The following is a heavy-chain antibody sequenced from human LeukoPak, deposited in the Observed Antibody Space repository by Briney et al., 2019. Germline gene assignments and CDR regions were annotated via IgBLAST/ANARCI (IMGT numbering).Heavy chain of an antibody. CDR1: GYTFTSYY. V-gene: IGHV1-46*01. CDR2: INPSGGST. D-gene: IGHD4-23*01. CDR3: ARVVRWYSDF. Sequence: GASVKVSCKASGYTFTSYYMHWVRQAPGQGLEWMGIINPSGGSTSYAQKFQGRVTMTRDTSTSTVYMELSSPASVDTAVYYCARVVRWYSDFWGQGTLVTVSS. J-gene: IGHJ4*02.